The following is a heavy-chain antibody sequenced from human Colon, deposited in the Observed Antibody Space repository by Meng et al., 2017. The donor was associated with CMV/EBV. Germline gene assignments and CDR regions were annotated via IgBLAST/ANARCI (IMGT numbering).Heavy chain of an antibody. V-gene: IGHV4-59*01. J-gene: IGHJ5*02. CDR3: ARGGDVVVPAAHYNWFDP. D-gene: IGHD2-2*01. CDR2: IYYSGST. Sequence: SETLSLTCTVSGFSISNYYWSWIRQPPGKGLEWLGYIYYSGSTDYNPSLQSRVTISVDTSKNQFSLKLSSVTAADTAVYYCARGGDVVVPAAHYNWFDPWGQGTLVTVSS. CDR1: GFSISNYY.